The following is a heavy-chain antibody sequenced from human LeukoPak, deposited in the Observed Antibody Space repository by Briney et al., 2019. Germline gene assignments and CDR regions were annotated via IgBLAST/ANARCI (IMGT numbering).Heavy chain of an antibody. D-gene: IGHD6-13*01. J-gene: IGHJ6*02. CDR2: IYYSGST. V-gene: IGHV4-39*07. Sequence: PSETLSLTCTVSGDSISSSSYYWGWIRQPPGKGLEWIGSIYYSGSTNYNPSLKSRVTISVDTSKNQFSLKLSSVTAADTAVYYCARDHRVGSSWLYYYYGMDVWGQGTTVTVSS. CDR3: ARDHRVGSSWLYYYYGMDV. CDR1: GDSISSSSYY.